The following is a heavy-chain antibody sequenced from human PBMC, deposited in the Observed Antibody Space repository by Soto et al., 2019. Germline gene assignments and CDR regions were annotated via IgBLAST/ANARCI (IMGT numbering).Heavy chain of an antibody. Sequence: LRLSCAASGFTFSSYWMHWVRQAPGKGLVWVSRINSDGSNINYADSVKGRFTISRDNAKNTLYLQMNSLRAEDTAVYYCTRAAFLDYWGQGTLVTVSS. J-gene: IGHJ4*02. V-gene: IGHV3-74*01. CDR1: GFTFSSYW. D-gene: IGHD3-16*01. CDR3: TRAAFLDY. CDR2: INSDGSNI.